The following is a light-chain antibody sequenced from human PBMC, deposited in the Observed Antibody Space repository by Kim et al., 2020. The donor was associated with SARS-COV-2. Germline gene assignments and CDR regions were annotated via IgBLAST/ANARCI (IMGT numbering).Light chain of an antibody. Sequence: LSQGKRANMDCRARQSVSNNQLAWYQHKPAQAHRLLVYRAYTRATGIPDRFSGSGSGTDFTLTIGRLEPEDFTVYYCQQYGDSPYTFGQGTKLEI. V-gene: IGKV3-20*01. CDR3: QQYGDSPYT. CDR2: RAY. CDR1: QSVSNNQ. J-gene: IGKJ2*01.